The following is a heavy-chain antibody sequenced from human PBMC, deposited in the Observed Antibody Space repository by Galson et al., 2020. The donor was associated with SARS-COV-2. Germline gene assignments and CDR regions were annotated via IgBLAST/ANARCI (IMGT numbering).Heavy chain of an antibody. CDR2: ISHAGSNK. CDR3: ARANGGSYYYGMDV. J-gene: IGHJ6*02. Sequence: GGSPRLSCAASGFTLSSYAMHRLRPAPGTRLESVAIISHAGSNKYYADSVKDRFTISRDNSKNTLYLQMNSLRAEDTAVYYCARANGGSYYYGMDVWGQGTTVTVSS. D-gene: IGHD1-26*01. V-gene: IGHV3-30*04. CDR1: GFTLSSYA.